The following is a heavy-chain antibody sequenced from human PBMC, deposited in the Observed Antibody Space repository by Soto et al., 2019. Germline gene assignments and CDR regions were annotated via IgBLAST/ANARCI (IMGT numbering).Heavy chain of an antibody. CDR1: GGSFSGYY. Sequence: SETLSLTCAVYGGSFSGYYWSWIRQSPGKGLEWIGEINHRGDSNYNPSLKSRVTISADTSKNQFSLKLTSVTAADTALYYCARGGRGSSDGFDYWGQGALDTVSS. CDR2: INHRGDS. J-gene: IGHJ4*02. V-gene: IGHV4-34*01. D-gene: IGHD6-6*01. CDR3: ARGGRGSSDGFDY.